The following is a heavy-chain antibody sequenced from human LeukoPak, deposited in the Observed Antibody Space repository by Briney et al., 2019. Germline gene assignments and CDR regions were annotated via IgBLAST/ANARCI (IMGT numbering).Heavy chain of an antibody. CDR3: ARDGVAGNGGVDY. Sequence: PGGSLRLSCAASGFTFSSYGMHWVRQAPGKGLEWVAVIWYDGSNKYYADSVKGRFTISRDNSKNTLYLQMNSLRAEDTAVYYCARDGVAGNGGVDYWGQGTLVTVSS. J-gene: IGHJ4*02. D-gene: IGHD6-19*01. CDR1: GFTFSSYG. V-gene: IGHV3-33*01. CDR2: IWYDGSNK.